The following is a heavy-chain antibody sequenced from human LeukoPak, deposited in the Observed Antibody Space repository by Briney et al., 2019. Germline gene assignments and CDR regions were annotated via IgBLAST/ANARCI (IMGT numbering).Heavy chain of an antibody. D-gene: IGHD1-1*01. V-gene: IGHV3-21*01. Sequence: GGSLRLSCAASGFSFRSYSMDWVRQAPGKGLEWVSSITGSSSYISYADSVKGRFTISRDNAENSLFLQMNSLRPEDTAVYFCARDRLEGGETSDPWGQGTLVTVSS. CDR2: ITGSSSYI. CDR1: GFSFRSYS. J-gene: IGHJ5*02. CDR3: ARDRLEGGETSDP.